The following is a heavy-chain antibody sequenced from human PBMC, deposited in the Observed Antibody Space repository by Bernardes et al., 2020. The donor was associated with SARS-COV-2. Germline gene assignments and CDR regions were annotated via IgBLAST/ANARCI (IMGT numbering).Heavy chain of an antibody. Sequence: ETLSLTCSVSGGSISSYYWSWIRQPPGKGLEWIGYIYFSGSTNYNPSLKSRVTISVDTSKSQFSLRVNSVTAADTAAYYCARGNSVWSYFDYWGQGLLVTVSS. CDR3: ARGNSVWSYFDY. CDR1: GGSISSYY. D-gene: IGHD6-19*01. J-gene: IGHJ4*02. CDR2: IYFSGST. V-gene: IGHV4-59*01.